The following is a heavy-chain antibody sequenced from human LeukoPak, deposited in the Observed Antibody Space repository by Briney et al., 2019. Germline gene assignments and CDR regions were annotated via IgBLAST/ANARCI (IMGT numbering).Heavy chain of an antibody. Sequence: PSETLSLTCDVSGGSFNDYYWSWIRQPPGKGLEWIGEIRHSGSTNYNPSLKSRVTMSVDTSKNQFSLKLSSVTAADTAVYYCARRGSWSYYYAMDVWGQGTTVAVSS. CDR1: GGSFNDYY. J-gene: IGHJ6*02. V-gene: IGHV4-34*10. CDR2: IRHSGST. D-gene: IGHD6-13*01. CDR3: ARRGSWSYYYAMDV.